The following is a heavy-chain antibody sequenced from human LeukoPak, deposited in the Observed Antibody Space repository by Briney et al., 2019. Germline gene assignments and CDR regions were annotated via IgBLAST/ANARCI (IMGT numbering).Heavy chain of an antibody. CDR1: GGSISSGGYY. Sequence: SETLSLTCTVSGGSISSGGYYWSWIRQHPGKGLEWIGYIYYSGSTYYNPSLKSRVTISVDTSKNQFSLKLSSVTAADTAVYYCARTPYDSSGCYPFDYWGQGTLVTVSS. J-gene: IGHJ4*02. CDR2: IYYSGST. D-gene: IGHD3-22*01. V-gene: IGHV4-31*03. CDR3: ARTPYDSSGCYPFDY.